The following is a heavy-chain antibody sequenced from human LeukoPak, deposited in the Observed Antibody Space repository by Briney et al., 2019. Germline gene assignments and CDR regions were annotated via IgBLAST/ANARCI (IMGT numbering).Heavy chain of an antibody. CDR3: ARDRGNTMVRGVILDDAFDI. CDR2: IYYSGST. Sequence: SETLSLTCTVSGGSISSYYWSWIRQPPGKGLEWIGYIYYSGSTNYNPSLKSRVTISVDTSKNQFSLKLSSVTAADTAVYYCARDRGNTMVRGVILDDAFDIWGQGTMVTVSS. D-gene: IGHD3-10*01. CDR1: GGSISSYY. V-gene: IGHV4-59*01. J-gene: IGHJ3*02.